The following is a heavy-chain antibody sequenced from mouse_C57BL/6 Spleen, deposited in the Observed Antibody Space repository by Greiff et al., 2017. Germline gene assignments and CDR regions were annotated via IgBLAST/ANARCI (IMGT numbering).Heavy chain of an antibody. J-gene: IGHJ4*01. CDR3: ARHYDYDEDAMDY. V-gene: IGHV5-17*01. CDR1: GFTFSDYG. CDR2: ISSGSSTI. D-gene: IGHD2-4*01. Sequence: EVMLVESGGGLVKPGGSLKLSCAASGFTFSDYGMHWVRQAPEKGLEWVAYISSGSSTIYYADTVKGRVTISRDNAKNTLFLQMTSLRSEDTAMYYCARHYDYDEDAMDYWGQGTSVTVSS.